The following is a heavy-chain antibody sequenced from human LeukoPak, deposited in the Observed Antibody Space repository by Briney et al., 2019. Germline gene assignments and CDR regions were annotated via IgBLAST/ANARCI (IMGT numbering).Heavy chain of an antibody. CDR2: MNSDGSAT. V-gene: IGHV3-74*01. CDR1: GFSFSNYW. Sequence: GGSLRLSCAASGFSFSNYWMRWVRQAPGKGLVWVTRMNSDGSATYYADSVQGRFTISRDNAKNTLYLQMNSLRAEDTAMYFCAKGPNYFDSWGQGTLVTVSS. CDR3: AKGPNYFDS. J-gene: IGHJ4*02.